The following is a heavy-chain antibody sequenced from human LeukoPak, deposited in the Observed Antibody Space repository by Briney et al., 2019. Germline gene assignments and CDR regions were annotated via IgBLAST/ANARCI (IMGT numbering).Heavy chain of an antibody. CDR2: IDPSDSET. CDR3: ARQTAMGRSGDY. CDR1: GYSFTSYW. Sequence: HGESLKISCKASGYSFTSYWIGWVRQMPGKGLEWMGIIDPSDSETRDTPSFQGQVTISVDKSLTTADLQWNSLKASDTAMYYCARQTAMGRSGDYWGQGTLVTVSS. D-gene: IGHD5-18*01. V-gene: IGHV5-51*01. J-gene: IGHJ4*02.